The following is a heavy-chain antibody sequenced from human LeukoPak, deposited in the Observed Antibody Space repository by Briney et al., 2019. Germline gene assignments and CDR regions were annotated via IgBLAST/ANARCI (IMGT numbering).Heavy chain of an antibody. Sequence: ASVKVSCKASGYTFTSYGISWVRQAPGQGLEWMGRIIPILGIANYAQKFRGRVTITADKSTSTAYMELSSLRSEDTAVYYCARSRFGDYGMDVWGQGTTVTVSS. D-gene: IGHD3-10*01. CDR3: ARSRFGDYGMDV. CDR2: IIPILGIA. J-gene: IGHJ6*02. V-gene: IGHV1-69*04. CDR1: GYTFTSYG.